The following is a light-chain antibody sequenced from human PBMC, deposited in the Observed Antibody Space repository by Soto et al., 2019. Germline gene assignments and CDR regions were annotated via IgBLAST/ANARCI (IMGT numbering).Light chain of an antibody. Sequence: EIVMTQSPATLSVSPGERATLSCRASQSVSSNLAWYQQKPGQAPRLLIYDASTRATVIPARFSGSGSGTEFTLTISSLQSEDFAVYYCHHYSSWPPYTFGQGTKVDI. CDR1: QSVSSN. J-gene: IGKJ2*01. V-gene: IGKV3-15*01. CDR2: DAS. CDR3: HHYSSWPPYT.